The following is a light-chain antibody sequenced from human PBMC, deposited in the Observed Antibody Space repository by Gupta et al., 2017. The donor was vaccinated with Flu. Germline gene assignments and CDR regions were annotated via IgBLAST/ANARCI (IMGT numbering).Light chain of an antibody. Sequence: DIQMTQSPSTVSASVGDRVTITCRASRGITTWLSWYQQKPGTAPKLLIYAASSLQCGVPSRFSGSGSGTDFTLTITSLQPDDFATYYCQQADSFPRTFGQGTKVEMK. V-gene: IGKV1-12*01. CDR2: AAS. J-gene: IGKJ2*01. CDR3: QQADSFPRT. CDR1: RGITTW.